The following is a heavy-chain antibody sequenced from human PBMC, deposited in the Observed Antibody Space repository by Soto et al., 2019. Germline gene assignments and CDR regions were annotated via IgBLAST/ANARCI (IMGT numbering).Heavy chain of an antibody. D-gene: IGHD3-10*01. CDR1: GGSISSGGYS. J-gene: IGHJ4*02. V-gene: IGHV4-30-2*01. CDR3: ARVDYYGSGSLIPYFDY. CDR2: IYHSGST. Sequence: SETLSLTCAVSGGSISSGGYSWSWIRQPPGKGLEWIGYIYHSGSTYYNPSLKSRVTISVDRSKNQFSLKLSSVTAADTAVYYCARVDYYGSGSLIPYFDYWGQGTLVTVTS.